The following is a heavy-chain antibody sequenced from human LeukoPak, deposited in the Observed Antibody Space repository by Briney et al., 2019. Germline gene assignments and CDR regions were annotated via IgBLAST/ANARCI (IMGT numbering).Heavy chain of an antibody. Sequence: SETLSLTCTVSGGSISSYYWSWIRQPPGKGLEWIGYVYYSGSTNYTPSLKSRVTISVDTSKNQFSLKLSSVTAADTAVYYCARSRNTIFGVVIDSWGQGTLVTVSS. J-gene: IGHJ5*01. CDR1: GGSISSYY. V-gene: IGHV4-59*01. CDR2: VYYSGST. CDR3: ARSRNTIFGVVIDS. D-gene: IGHD3-3*01.